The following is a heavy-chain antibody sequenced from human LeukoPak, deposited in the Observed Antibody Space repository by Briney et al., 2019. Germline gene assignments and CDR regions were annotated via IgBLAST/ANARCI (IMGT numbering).Heavy chain of an antibody. CDR1: GFTISSYS. Sequence: GGSLRLSCAASGFTISSYSMVWVRQAPGKGLEYVSGITSNGGTTYYGNSVKGRFTISRDNSKNTLYLQMGSLRTEDMAVYYCARGIRWASDYWGQGTPVTVAS. V-gene: IGHV3-64*01. D-gene: IGHD4-23*01. CDR2: ITSNGGTT. J-gene: IGHJ4*02. CDR3: ARGIRWASDY.